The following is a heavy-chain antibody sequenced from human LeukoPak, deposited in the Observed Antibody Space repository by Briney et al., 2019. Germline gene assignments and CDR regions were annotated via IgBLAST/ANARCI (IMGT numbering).Heavy chain of an antibody. CDR3: ARGDTDLIAAAGTPFGY. D-gene: IGHD6-13*01. Sequence: SETLSLTCTVSGGSISSYYWSWIRQPAGKGLEWIGRIYTSGSTNYNPSLKSRVTMSVDTSKNQFSLKLSSVTAADTAVYYCARGDTDLIAAAGTPFGYWGQGTLVTVSS. J-gene: IGHJ4*02. CDR1: GGSISSYY. V-gene: IGHV4-4*07. CDR2: IYTSGST.